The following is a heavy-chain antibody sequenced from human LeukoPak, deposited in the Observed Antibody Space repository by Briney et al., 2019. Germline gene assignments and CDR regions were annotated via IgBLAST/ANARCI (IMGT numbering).Heavy chain of an antibody. CDR3: AKDKGTVAGKWPLFDY. Sequence: SGGSLRLSCAASGFTVSSNYMSWVRQAPGKGLEWVSVIYDGGSTYYADSVKGRFTISRDNSKNTLYLQMNSLRAEDTAVYYCAKDKGTVAGKWPLFDYWGQGTLVTVSS. J-gene: IGHJ4*02. V-gene: IGHV3-53*01. CDR1: GFTVSSNY. D-gene: IGHD6-19*01. CDR2: IYDGGST.